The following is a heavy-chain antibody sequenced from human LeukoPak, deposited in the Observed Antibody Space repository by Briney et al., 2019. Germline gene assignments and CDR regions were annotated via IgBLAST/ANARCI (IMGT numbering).Heavy chain of an antibody. V-gene: IGHV3-23*01. Sequence: GGSLRLSCAASGFTFSSYAMSWVRQAPGKGLEWVSAISGSGGSTYYADSVKGRFTISRDNSMNTLYLQMNSLRAEDTAVYYCTKDRLLGYSSGWYGSDYWGQGTLVTVSS. CDR3: TKDRLLGYSSGWYGSDY. J-gene: IGHJ4*02. D-gene: IGHD6-19*01. CDR1: GFTFSSYA. CDR2: ISGSGGST.